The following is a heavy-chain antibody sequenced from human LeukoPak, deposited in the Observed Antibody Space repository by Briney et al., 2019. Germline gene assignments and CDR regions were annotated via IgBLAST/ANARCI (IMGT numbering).Heavy chain of an antibody. V-gene: IGHV1-69*05. CDR1: GGTFSSYA. J-gene: IGHJ4*02. CDR2: IIPIFGTA. Sequence: GASVKVSCKASGGTFSSYAISWVRQAPGQGLEWMGGIIPIFGTANYAQKFQGRVTITTDESTSTAYMELSSLRSEDTAVYYCARGVDYSSGRSLDYWGQGTLVTVSS. D-gene: IGHD6-19*01. CDR3: ARGVDYSSGRSLDY.